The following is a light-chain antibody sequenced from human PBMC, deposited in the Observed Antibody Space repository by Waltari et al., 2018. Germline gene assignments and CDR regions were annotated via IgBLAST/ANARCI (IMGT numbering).Light chain of an antibody. CDR3: QHYNNWPLT. V-gene: IGKV3-15*01. CDR1: RRVRSN. CDR2: GAS. Sequence: ELVMTQSPATLSVSPGERATLSCRASRRVRSNVAWYQHKPGQAPRLLIYGASTRATGIPARFSGSESGTEFTLTISSLQSEDSAVYYCQHYNNWPLTFGPGTKVDIK. J-gene: IGKJ3*01.